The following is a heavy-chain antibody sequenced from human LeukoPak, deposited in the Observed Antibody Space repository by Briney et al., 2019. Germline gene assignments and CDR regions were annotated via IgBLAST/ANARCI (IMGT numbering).Heavy chain of an antibody. V-gene: IGHV3-15*04. CDR3: TTYGSGRKFDY. CDR2: IESKTDGGTT. D-gene: IGHD3-10*01. J-gene: IGHJ4*02. CDR1: GLSFSDAW. Sequence: GGSHSLSCAASGLSFSDAWMSWVRQIPGKGLEWVGRIESKTDGGTTVYAAPVKGRFTISRDDSTNTLYLQMNSLKSEDTAVYYCTTYGSGRKFDYWGQGILVTVSS.